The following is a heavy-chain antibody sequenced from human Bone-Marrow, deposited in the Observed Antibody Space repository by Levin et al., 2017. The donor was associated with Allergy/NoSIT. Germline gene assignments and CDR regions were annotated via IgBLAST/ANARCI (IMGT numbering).Heavy chain of an antibody. CDR1: GFTFSSYA. Sequence: GGSLRLSCAASGFTFSSYAITWVRQAPGKGLEWVSTISGSGGDTYYADAVKGRFSISRDNSKSTLSLQMNSLRVEDTAVYYCAKGTVVTPFYYYGMHVWGQGTTVTVSS. V-gene: IGHV3-23*01. CDR3: AKGTVVTPFYYYGMHV. D-gene: IGHD4-23*01. CDR2: ISGSGGDT. J-gene: IGHJ6*02.